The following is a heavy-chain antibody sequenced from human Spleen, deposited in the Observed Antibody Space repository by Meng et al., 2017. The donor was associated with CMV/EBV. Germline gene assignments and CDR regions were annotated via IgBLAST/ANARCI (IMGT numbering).Heavy chain of an antibody. V-gene: IGHV4-39*07. CDR3: ARGFQVRRGIAVPNWFDP. Sequence: SSSSSSYYWGWFRQPPGRGLEWIGYIYYSGSTYYNPSLKSRVTISVDTSKNQFSLKVTSVTAADTAVYYCARGFQVRRGIAVPNWFDPWGQGTLVTVSS. D-gene: IGHD6-19*01. CDR2: IYYSGST. J-gene: IGHJ5*02. CDR1: SSSSSSYY.